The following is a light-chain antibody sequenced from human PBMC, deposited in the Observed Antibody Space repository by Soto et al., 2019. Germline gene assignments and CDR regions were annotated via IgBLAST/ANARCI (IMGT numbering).Light chain of an antibody. CDR2: GNT. J-gene: IGLJ1*01. CDR1: SSNIGAGYA. Sequence: SVLTQPPSVSGAPGQRVTISCTGSSSNIGAGYAVHWYQQLPGTAPKLLIYGNTNRPSGVPDRFSGSKSGTSASLAITGLQAEDEADYYCQSYDTSLSYVFGGGTKLTVL. V-gene: IGLV1-40*01. CDR3: QSYDTSLSYV.